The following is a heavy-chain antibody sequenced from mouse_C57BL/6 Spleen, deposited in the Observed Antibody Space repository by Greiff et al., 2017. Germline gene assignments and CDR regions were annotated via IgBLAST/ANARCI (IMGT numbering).Heavy chain of an antibody. CDR3: TRPCDDYGGFAY. D-gene: IGHD2-4*01. J-gene: IGHJ3*01. CDR1: GFTFSNYW. Sequence: DVKLQESGGGLVQPGGSMKLSCVASGFTFSNYWMNWVRQSPEKGLEWVAQIRLKSDNYATHYAESVKGRFTISRDDSKSSVYLQMNNLRAEDTGIYYCTRPCDDYGGFAYWGQGTLVTVSA. CDR2: IRLKSDNYAT. V-gene: IGHV6-3*01.